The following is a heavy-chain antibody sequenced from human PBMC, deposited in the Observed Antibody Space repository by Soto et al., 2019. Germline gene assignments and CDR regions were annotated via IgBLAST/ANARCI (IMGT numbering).Heavy chain of an antibody. CDR3: AKDIASKGTDLGWFDP. CDR1: GFTFSSYA. J-gene: IGHJ5*02. Sequence: EVQLLESGGGLVQPGGSLRLSCAASGFTFSSYAMSWVRQAPGKGLEWVSAISGSGGSTYYADSVKGRFTISRDNSKNTLDLLMNSLRAEDTAVYYCAKDIASKGTDLGWFDPWGQGTLVTFSS. D-gene: IGHD2-21*02. V-gene: IGHV3-23*01. CDR2: ISGSGGST.